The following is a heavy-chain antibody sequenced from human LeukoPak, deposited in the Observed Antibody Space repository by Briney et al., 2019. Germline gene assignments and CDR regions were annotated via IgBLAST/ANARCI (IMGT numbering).Heavy chain of an antibody. Sequence: SVKVSCKASGGTFSSYAISWVRQAPGQGLEWMGGIIPIFGTANYAQKFQGRVTITADESTSTAYMELSSLRSEDTAVYYCARAKPRITMIVEAWYFDLWGRGTLVTVSS. J-gene: IGHJ2*01. CDR1: GGTFSSYA. CDR3: ARAKPRITMIVEAWYFDL. V-gene: IGHV1-69*13. D-gene: IGHD3-22*01. CDR2: IIPIFGTA.